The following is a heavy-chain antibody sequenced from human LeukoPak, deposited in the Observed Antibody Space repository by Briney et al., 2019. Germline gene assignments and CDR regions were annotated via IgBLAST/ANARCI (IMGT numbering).Heavy chain of an antibody. Sequence: GGSLRLSCAASGFTFSSYAMSWVRQAPGKGLEWVSYISSSSSTIYYADSVKGRFTISRDNAKNSLYLQMNSLRAEDTAVYYCARDEIYYDILTGYRHFDYWGQGTLVTVFS. D-gene: IGHD3-9*01. V-gene: IGHV3-48*01. CDR1: GFTFSSYA. J-gene: IGHJ4*02. CDR2: ISSSSSTI. CDR3: ARDEIYYDILTGYRHFDY.